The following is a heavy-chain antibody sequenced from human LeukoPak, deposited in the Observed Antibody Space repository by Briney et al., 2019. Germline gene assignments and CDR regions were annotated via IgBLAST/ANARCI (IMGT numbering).Heavy chain of an antibody. Sequence: GGSLRLSCAASGFTFSSYSMNWVRQAPGKGLEWVSSISSSSSYIYYADSVKGRFTISRDNAMNSLYLQMNSLRAEDTAVYYCARDQSYYYDSSPEAVDYWGQGTLVTVSS. V-gene: IGHV3-21*01. CDR3: ARDQSYYYDSSPEAVDY. J-gene: IGHJ4*02. CDR1: GFTFSSYS. D-gene: IGHD3-22*01. CDR2: ISSSSSYI.